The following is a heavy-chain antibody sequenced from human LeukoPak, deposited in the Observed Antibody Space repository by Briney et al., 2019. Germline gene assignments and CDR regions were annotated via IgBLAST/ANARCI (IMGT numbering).Heavy chain of an antibody. CDR2: IYFSGST. CDR3: ARLSGSYYYFDY. J-gene: IGHJ4*02. CDR1: GGSISSSSYY. V-gene: IGHV4-39*01. D-gene: IGHD1-26*01. Sequence: SETLSLTCTVSGGSISSSSYYWGWIRQPPGKGLEWIGSIYFSGSTYYNPSLKSRVTISVDTSKNQFSLKLSSVTAADTAVYYCARLSGSYYYFDYWGQGTLVTVSS.